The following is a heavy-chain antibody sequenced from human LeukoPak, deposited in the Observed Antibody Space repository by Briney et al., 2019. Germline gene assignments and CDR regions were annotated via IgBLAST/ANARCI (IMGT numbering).Heavy chain of an antibody. D-gene: IGHD3-10*01. V-gene: IGHV4-59*01. J-gene: IGHJ6*02. CDR1: GGSISSYY. CDR3: AKDFRDYYGSGTHGYYYYYGMDV. Sequence: PSETLSLTCTVSGGSISSYYWSWIRQPPGKGLEWIGYIYYSGSTNYNPSLKSRVTISVDTSKNQFSLKLSSVTAADTAVYYCAKDFRDYYGSGTHGYYYYYGMDVWGQGTTVTVSS. CDR2: IYYSGST.